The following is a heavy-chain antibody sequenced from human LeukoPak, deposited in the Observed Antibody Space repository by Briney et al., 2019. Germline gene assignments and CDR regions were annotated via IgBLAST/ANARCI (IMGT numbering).Heavy chain of an antibody. CDR1: GFTFSRFA. J-gene: IGHJ4*02. Sequence: PGGSLRLSCAASGFTFSRFAMHWVRQAPGKGLESVSAITSNGGSTYYADSVKGRFTISTDKSKNTLSVQQGTLRAYDLAGDYCAGDFGFTGLVNYWGRGTLVTAS. CDR3: AGDFGFTGLVNY. V-gene: IGHV3-64*02. D-gene: IGHD3/OR15-3a*01. CDR2: ITSNGGST.